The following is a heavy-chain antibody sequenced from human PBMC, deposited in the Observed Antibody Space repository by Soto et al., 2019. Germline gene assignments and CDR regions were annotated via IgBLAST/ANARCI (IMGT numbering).Heavy chain of an antibody. CDR1: GGSISSSNW. D-gene: IGHD3-16*01. CDR3: ARGEYYVWGSYGPLYNWFDP. CDR2: IYHSGST. V-gene: IGHV4-4*02. Sequence: PSETLSLTCAVSGGSISSSNWWSWVRQPPGKGLEWIGEIYHSGSTNYNPSLKSRVTISVDKSKNQFSLKLSSVTAADTAVYYCARGEYYVWGSYGPLYNWFDPWGQGTLVTVSS. J-gene: IGHJ5*02.